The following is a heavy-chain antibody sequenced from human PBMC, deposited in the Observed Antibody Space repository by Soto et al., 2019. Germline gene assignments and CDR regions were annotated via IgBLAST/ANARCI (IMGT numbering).Heavy chain of an antibody. D-gene: IGHD2-21*02. CDR3: AKDSRIVVVTAPYDY. CDR1: GFTFSSYG. V-gene: IGHV3-30*18. CDR2: ISYDGSNK. J-gene: IGHJ4*02. Sequence: QVQLVESGGGVVQPGRSLRLSCAASGFTFSSYGMHRVRQAPVKGLEWVAVISYDGSNKYYADSVKGRFTISRDNSKNTLYLQMNSLRAEDTAVYYCAKDSRIVVVTAPYDYWGQGTLVTVSS.